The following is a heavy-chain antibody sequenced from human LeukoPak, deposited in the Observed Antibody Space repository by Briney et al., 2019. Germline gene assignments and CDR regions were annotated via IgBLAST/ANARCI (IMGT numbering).Heavy chain of an antibody. CDR2: ISSSSSYT. V-gene: IGHV3-11*05. D-gene: IGHD5-12*01. CDR1: GFTFSDYY. J-gene: IGHJ3*02. Sequence: PGGSLRLSCAASGFTFSDYYMSWIRQAPGKGLEWVSYISSSSSYTNYADSVKGRFTISRDNSKNTLYLQMNSLRAQDTAVYYCAKGRTSGYVSDAFDIWGQGTVVTVSS. CDR3: AKGRTSGYVSDAFDI.